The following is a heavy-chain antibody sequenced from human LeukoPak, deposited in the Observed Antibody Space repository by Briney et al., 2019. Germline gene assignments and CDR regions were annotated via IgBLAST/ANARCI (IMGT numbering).Heavy chain of an antibody. V-gene: IGHV3-20*04. Sequence: PGGSLRLSCAASGFTFDDYGMSWVRQAPGKGLEWVSGINWNGGSTGYADSVKGRFTISRDNAKNSLYLQMNSLRAEDTAVYYCARDQSSTVTTFAFDIWGQGTMVTVSS. CDR2: INWNGGST. CDR3: ARDQSSTVTTFAFDI. CDR1: GFTFDDYG. J-gene: IGHJ3*02. D-gene: IGHD4-17*01.